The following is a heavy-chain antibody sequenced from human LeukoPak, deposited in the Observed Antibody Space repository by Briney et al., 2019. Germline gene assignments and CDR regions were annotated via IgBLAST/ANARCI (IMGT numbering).Heavy chain of an antibody. CDR1: GGTFSSYA. CDR3: ARVLTPVAHYDSSGYYSPRGMDV. V-gene: IGHV1-69*13. J-gene: IGHJ6*02. Sequence: SVKVSCKAFGGTFSSYAISWVRQAPGQGLEWMGGIIPIFGTANYAQKFQGRVTITADESTSTAYMELSSLRSEDTAVYYCARVLTPVAHYDSSGYYSPRGMDVWGQGTTVTVSS. D-gene: IGHD3-22*01. CDR2: IIPIFGTA.